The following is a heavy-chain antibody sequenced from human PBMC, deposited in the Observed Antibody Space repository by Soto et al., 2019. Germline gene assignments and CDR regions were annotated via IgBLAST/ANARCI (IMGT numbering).Heavy chain of an antibody. V-gene: IGHV4-31*03. D-gene: IGHD2-21*02. CDR1: RGSISSGDYY. J-gene: IGHJ4*02. Sequence: PSETLSLTCTVSRGSISSGDYYWTWIRQHSGKALEWIGYISYSGSTYYNPSLKSRVTISVDTSRNQFSLKLRSVTAADTAVYYCARTSRSIVVVTAIPNYFDYWGLGTLGTVSS. CDR2: ISYSGST. CDR3: ARTSRSIVVVTAIPNYFDY.